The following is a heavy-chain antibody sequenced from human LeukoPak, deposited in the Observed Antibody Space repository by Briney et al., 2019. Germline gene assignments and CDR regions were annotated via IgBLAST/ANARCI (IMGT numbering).Heavy chain of an antibody. CDR1: GYTFTSHG. CDR3: AREVWFGELLWLFDY. V-gene: IGHV1-18*01. J-gene: IGHJ4*02. D-gene: IGHD3-10*01. Sequence: ASVKVSCKDSGYTFTSHGISWVRQAPGQGLEWMGWISAYNGNTHYAQKLQGRVTMTTDTSTSTVYMELRSLRSDDTAVYYCAREVWFGELLWLFDYWGQGTLVTVSS. CDR2: ISAYNGNT.